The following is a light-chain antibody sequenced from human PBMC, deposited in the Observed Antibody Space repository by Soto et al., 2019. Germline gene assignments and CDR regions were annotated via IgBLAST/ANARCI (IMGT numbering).Light chain of an antibody. CDR2: KVS. CDR3: MQATQYRPYT. Sequence: DIVLTQTPLSSPVTLGQPASISCRSSQSLVHSDGNTYLSWFHQRPGQPPRLLIDKVSNRFSGGPDRFSGSRARTDSTLKISRVEAEDVGIYFCMQATQYRPYTFGQGTKLEIK. V-gene: IGKV2-24*01. J-gene: IGKJ2*01. CDR1: QSLVHSDGNTY.